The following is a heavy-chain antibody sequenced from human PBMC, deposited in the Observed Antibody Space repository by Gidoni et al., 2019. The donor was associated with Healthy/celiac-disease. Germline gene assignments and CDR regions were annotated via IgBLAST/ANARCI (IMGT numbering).Heavy chain of an antibody. CDR2: ISYDGSNK. CDR3: AKDSDSSGADY. V-gene: IGHV3-30*18. CDR1: GFTFSSYG. D-gene: IGHD6-25*01. Sequence: QVQLVESGGGVVQPGRSLRLSCAASGFTFSSYGMHWVRQAPGKGLEWVAVISYDGSNKYYADSVKGRFTISRDNSKNTLYLQMNSLRAEDTAVYYCAKDSDSSGADYWGQGTLVTVSS. J-gene: IGHJ4*02.